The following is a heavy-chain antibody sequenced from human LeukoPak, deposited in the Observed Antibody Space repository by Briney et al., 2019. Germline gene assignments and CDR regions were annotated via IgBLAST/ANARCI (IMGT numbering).Heavy chain of an antibody. D-gene: IGHD4-17*01. V-gene: IGHV4-59*01. CDR1: GGSISSYY. CDR2: IYYSGST. J-gene: IGHJ3*02. Sequence: SETLSLTCTVSGGSISSYYWSWIRQPPGKGLEWIGYIYYSGSTNYNPSLKSRVTISVDTSKNQFSLELSSVTAADTAVYYCARDKTTVTTELAFDIWGQGTMVTVSS. CDR3: ARDKTTVTTELAFDI.